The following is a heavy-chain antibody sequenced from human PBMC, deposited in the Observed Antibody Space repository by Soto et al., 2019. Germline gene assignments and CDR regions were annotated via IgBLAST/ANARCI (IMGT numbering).Heavy chain of an antibody. V-gene: IGHV3-30-3*01. CDR2: ISYDGSNK. J-gene: IGHJ4*02. D-gene: IGHD2-2*01. Sequence: QVQLVESGGGVVQPGRSLRLSCAASGCTFSSFAMHWVRQAPGKGLEWVAVISYDGSNKYYADSVKGRFTISRDNSKNTRYLQMNSLRAEDTAVYYCARARLDTPALDYWGQGTLVTVSS. CDR1: GCTFSSFA. CDR3: ARARLDTPALDY.